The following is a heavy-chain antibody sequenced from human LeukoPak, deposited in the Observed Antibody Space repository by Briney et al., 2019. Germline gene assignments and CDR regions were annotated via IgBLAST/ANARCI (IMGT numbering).Heavy chain of an antibody. CDR2: INPNSGGT. Sequence: ASVKVSCKASGYTFTGYYMHWVRQAPGQGLEWMGWINPNSGGTNYAQKFQGRVTMTRDTSISTAYMELSRLRSDDTAVYYCARGRGLMITCGGVIEGGYFDYWGQGTLVTVSS. J-gene: IGHJ4*02. CDR3: ARGRGLMITCGGVIEGGYFDY. CDR1: GYTFTGYY. D-gene: IGHD3-16*02. V-gene: IGHV1-2*02.